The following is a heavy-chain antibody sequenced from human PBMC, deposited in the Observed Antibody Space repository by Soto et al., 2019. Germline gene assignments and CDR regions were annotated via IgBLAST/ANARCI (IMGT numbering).Heavy chain of an antibody. V-gene: IGHV4-59*01. Sequence: KDXGTLSITFSVSGGSLSSYDLTWIRQPPGKGLQYIGYIYYSGIANYNPSLKSRVTISVDTSKNRFSLKVKSVTAADTAVYYCARGDGKQLGYIAGRYYYYKMDVWGQGTTVTVSS. J-gene: IGHJ6*02. CDR3: ARGDGKQLGYIAGRYYYYKMDV. CDR1: GGSLSSYD. D-gene: IGHD5-12*01. CDR2: IYYSGIA.